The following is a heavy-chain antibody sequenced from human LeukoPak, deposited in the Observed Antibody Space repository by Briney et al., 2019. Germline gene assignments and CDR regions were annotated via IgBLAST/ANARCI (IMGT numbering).Heavy chain of an antibody. CDR3: ARLTIFGESYFDY. CDR1: SESFSGYF. V-gene: IGHV4-34*01. J-gene: IGHJ4*02. Sequence: PSETLSLTCAIYSESFSGYFWSWIRQPPGKGREWIGEINYSGSTNYNPSLRSRVTMSLDTSKNQFSLKLYSVPAADTDVYYCARLTIFGESYFDYWGQGTLVTVSS. D-gene: IGHD3-3*01. CDR2: INYSGST.